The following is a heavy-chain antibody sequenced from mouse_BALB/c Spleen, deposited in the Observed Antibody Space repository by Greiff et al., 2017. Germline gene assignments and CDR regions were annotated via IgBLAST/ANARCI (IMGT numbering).Heavy chain of an antibody. CDR1: GFSLTSYG. D-gene: IGHD3-3*01. Sequence: VKVVESGPGLVAPSQSLSITCTVSGFSLTSYGVHWVRQPPGKGLEWLGVIWAGGSTNYNSALMSRLSISKDNSKSQVFLKMNSLQTDDTAMYYCARGAGGYWYFDVWGAGTTVTVSS. CDR2: IWAGGST. V-gene: IGHV2-9*02. CDR3: ARGAGGYWYFDV. J-gene: IGHJ1*01.